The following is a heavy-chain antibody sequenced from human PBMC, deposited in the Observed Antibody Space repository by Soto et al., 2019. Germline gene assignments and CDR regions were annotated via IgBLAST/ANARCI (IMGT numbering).Heavy chain of an antibody. Sequence: EVRLVETGGGLIQPGGSLRLSCAVSGFTVSDTYMNWVRQAPGKGLEWVSVVYSGSATDYADSVKGRFTISRDNSKNTVFLQMNSLRVEDTAVYYCARGKSGWLTFDYWGQGILVTVSS. V-gene: IGHV3-53*02. D-gene: IGHD6-19*01. CDR1: GFTVSDTY. J-gene: IGHJ4*02. CDR3: ARGKSGWLTFDY. CDR2: VYSGSAT.